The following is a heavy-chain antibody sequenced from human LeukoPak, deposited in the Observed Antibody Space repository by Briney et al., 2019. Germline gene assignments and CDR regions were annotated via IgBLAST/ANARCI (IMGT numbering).Heavy chain of an antibody. J-gene: IGHJ1*01. V-gene: IGHV6-1*01. CDR3: ARESSGFHR. CDR2: TYYRSKWYN. Sequence: SQTLSLTCVLSGESVSSNTAAWNWIRQSASRGLEWLGRTYYRSKWYNDYAPSVKSRISIDPDTSKNQFSLQLNSVTPEDSAVYYCARESSGFHRWGQGTLVTVSS. CDR1: GESVSSNTAA.